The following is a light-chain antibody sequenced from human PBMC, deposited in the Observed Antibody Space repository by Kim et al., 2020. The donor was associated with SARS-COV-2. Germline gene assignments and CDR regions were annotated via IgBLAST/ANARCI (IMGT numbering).Light chain of an antibody. J-gene: IGKJ2*01. CDR2: AAS. V-gene: IGKV1-6*01. CDR1: QGIRND. CDR3: LQDYNYPST. Sequence: SASVGDRVTITCRASQGIRNDLGWYQQKPGKAPKLLIYAASSLQSGVPSRFSGSGSGTDFTLTISSLQPEDFAAYYCLQDYNYPSTFGQGTKLEI.